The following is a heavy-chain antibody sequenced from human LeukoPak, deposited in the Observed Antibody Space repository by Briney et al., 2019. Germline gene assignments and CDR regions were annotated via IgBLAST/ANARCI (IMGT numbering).Heavy chain of an antibody. J-gene: IGHJ1*01. CDR3: AKAPAEYYYDSSGYYPWGFQH. CDR2: ISGSGGST. Sequence: PGGSLRLSCAASGFTFSSYAMSWVRQAPGKGLEWVSAISGSGGSTYYADSVKGRFTISRDNSKNTLYLQMNSLRAEDTAVYYCAKAPAEYYYDSSGYYPWGFQHWGQGTLVTVSS. D-gene: IGHD3-22*01. V-gene: IGHV3-23*01. CDR1: GFTFSSYA.